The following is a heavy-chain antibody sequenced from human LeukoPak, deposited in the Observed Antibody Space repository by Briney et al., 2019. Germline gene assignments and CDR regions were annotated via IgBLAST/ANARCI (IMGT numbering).Heavy chain of an antibody. CDR2: ISSSGNYI. CDR3: AKSGGGMDDY. Sequence: GGSLRLSCAASGLTFSSYRMNWVRQAPGKGLEWVSSISSSGNYIYYADSVKGRFTISRDNAKNSLYLQMNSLRAEDTAVYYCAKSGGGMDDYWGQGTLVAVSS. CDR1: GLTFSSYR. D-gene: IGHD3-16*01. V-gene: IGHV3-21*01. J-gene: IGHJ4*02.